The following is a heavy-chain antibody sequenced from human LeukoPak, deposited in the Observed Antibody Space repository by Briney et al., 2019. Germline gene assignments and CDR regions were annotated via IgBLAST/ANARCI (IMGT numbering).Heavy chain of an antibody. CDR1: GFTFSSYS. D-gene: IGHD4-11*01. J-gene: IGHJ4*02. CDR2: ISSSSSYI. V-gene: IGHV3-21*01. Sequence: GGSLRLSCAASGFTFSSYSMNWVRHAPGKGLEWVSSISSSSSYIYYADSVKGRFTISRDNAKNSLYLQMNSLRAEDAAVYYCARDDRDMTTVTTLYYWCQGSLVVVSS. CDR3: ARDDRDMTTVTTLYY.